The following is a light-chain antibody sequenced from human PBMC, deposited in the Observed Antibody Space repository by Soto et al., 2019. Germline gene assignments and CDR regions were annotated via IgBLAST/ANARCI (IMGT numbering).Light chain of an antibody. CDR2: GAS. CDR1: QSVSSN. CDR3: QQHNYWPS. J-gene: IGKJ2*01. Sequence: EIVMTQSPATLSVSPGERATLSCRASQSVSSNLAWYQQKPGQAPRLLLYGASTRATGIPGRFSGSGSGTDFSLTISSLQSDDLAVYYWQQHNYWPSFGQGTKLEIK. V-gene: IGKV3-15*01.